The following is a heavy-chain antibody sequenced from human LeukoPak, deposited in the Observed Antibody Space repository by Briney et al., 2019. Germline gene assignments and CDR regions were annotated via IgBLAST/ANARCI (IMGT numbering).Heavy chain of an antibody. CDR3: AREASPIAATILAAFDY. CDR2: ISSSSGYI. V-gene: IGHV3-21*01. CDR1: GFTFSSHS. D-gene: IGHD5-12*01. J-gene: IGHJ4*02. Sequence: PGGSLRLSCAASGFTFSSHSMTWVRQAPGKGLEWVSSISSSSGYIYYADSVKGRFSISRDNAKNSLYLQMNGLRPEDTAAYYCAREASPIAATILAAFDYWGQGTLVTVSS.